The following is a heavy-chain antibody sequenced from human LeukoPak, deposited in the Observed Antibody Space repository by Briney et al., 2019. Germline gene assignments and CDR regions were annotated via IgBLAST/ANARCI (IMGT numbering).Heavy chain of an antibody. Sequence: PSETLSLTCTVSGGSISSHYWSWIRQPPGKGLEWIGYIYYSGSTNYNPSLKSRVTISVDTSKNQFSLKLSSVAAADTAVYYCARGPTRPYGSGSQSHYYYYYMDVWGKGTTVTVSS. J-gene: IGHJ6*03. CDR1: GGSISSHY. CDR3: ARGPTRPYGSGSQSHYYYYYMDV. V-gene: IGHV4-59*11. CDR2: IYYSGST. D-gene: IGHD3-10*01.